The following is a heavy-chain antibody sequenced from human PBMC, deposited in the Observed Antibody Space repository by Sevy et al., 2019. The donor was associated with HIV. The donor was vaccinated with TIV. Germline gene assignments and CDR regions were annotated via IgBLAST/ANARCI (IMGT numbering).Heavy chain of an antibody. CDR2: ISNSGST. V-gene: IGHV4-31*03. D-gene: IGHD2-15*01. Sequence: SETLSLTCTVSGGSISRGDYYWSWIRQHPGKGLEWIGYISNSGSTYYNPSLKSRVTISVDTSKNQFSLKRSSVTAADTAVYYCAREDRDIVYGMDVWGQGTTVTVSS. CDR1: GGSISRGDYY. CDR3: AREDRDIVYGMDV. J-gene: IGHJ6*02.